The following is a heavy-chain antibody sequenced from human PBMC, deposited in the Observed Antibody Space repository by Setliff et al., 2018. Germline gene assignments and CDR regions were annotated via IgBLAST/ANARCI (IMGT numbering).Heavy chain of an antibody. J-gene: IGHJ5*02. D-gene: IGHD1-26*01. Sequence: SETLSLTCTVSGDFIRDYYWNWIRQSPGKGLEWIGYIYYRGTTNYNSSLKSRVTISIDMSKNQFSLKLSSATAADTAVYFCAAVGIDAGGGWFDPWGHRIPVTVSS. V-gene: IGHV4-59*01. CDR1: GDFIRDYY. CDR3: AAVGIDAGGGWFDP. CDR2: IYYRGTT.